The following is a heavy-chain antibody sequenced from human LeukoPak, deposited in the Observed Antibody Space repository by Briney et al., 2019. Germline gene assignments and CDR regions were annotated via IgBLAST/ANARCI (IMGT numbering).Heavy chain of an antibody. CDR3: ERHVQGSSWYEGLGYYSYYYIDV. V-gene: IGHV4-39*01. Sequence: SETLSLTCTVSGGSISSSIHYWGWIRQSPGKGLEWIGNIYYGGSTYYTPSLRSRVTISVDTSESQFSLELSSVTAADTAVYYCERHVQGSSWYEGLGYYSYYYIDVWGKGTTVTVSS. CDR2: IYYGGST. CDR1: GGSISSSIHY. J-gene: IGHJ6*03. D-gene: IGHD6-13*01.